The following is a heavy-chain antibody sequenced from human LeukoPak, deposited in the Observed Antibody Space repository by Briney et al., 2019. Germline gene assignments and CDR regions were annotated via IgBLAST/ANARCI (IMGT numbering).Heavy chain of an antibody. Sequence: SETLSLTCAVYGGSFSGYYWIWIRQPPGKGLEWIGEINHSGSTNYNPSLKSRVTISVDTSKNQFSLKLSAVTAADTAVYYCARGRGSSGWWGQGTLVTVSS. J-gene: IGHJ4*02. CDR1: GGSFSGYY. CDR3: ARGRGSSGW. V-gene: IGHV4-34*01. CDR2: INHSGST. D-gene: IGHD6-19*01.